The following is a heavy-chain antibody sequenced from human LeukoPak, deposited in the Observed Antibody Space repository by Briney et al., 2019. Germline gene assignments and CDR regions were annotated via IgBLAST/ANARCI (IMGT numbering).Heavy chain of an antibody. Sequence: SETLSLTCTVSGGSISSYYWSWIRQPPKKGLEWIGYIYYSGSNNYNPSLKSRVTISVDTSKNQFSLKLHSVTAADTAVYYCATGYSGPTHFDYWGQGTLVTVSS. CDR1: GGSISSYY. J-gene: IGHJ4*02. CDR3: ATGYSGPTHFDY. V-gene: IGHV4-59*03. CDR2: IYYSGSN. D-gene: IGHD5-12*01.